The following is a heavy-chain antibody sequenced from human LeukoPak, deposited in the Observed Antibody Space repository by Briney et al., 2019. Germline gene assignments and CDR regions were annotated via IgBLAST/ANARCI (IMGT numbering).Heavy chain of an antibody. CDR1: GFTFSSYA. J-gene: IGHJ4*02. D-gene: IGHD3-22*01. Sequence: GGSLRLSCAASGFTFSSYAMSWVRQAPGKGLEWVSAISGSGGSTYYADSVKGRFTISRDNSKNTLYLQMNSLRAEDTAVYYCAKDRGEDYYDSSGYLYWGQGTLVTVSS. CDR2: ISGSGGST. V-gene: IGHV3-23*01. CDR3: AKDRGEDYYDSSGYLY.